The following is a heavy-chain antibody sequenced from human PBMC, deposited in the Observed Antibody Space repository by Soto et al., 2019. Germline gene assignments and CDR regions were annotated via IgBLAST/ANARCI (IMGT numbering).Heavy chain of an antibody. D-gene: IGHD3-16*02. CDR2: INHGGGT. J-gene: IGHJ5*02. V-gene: IGHV4-34*01. Sequence: QVQLQQWGAGLLKPSETLSLTCAVYGGSFSGYYWGWIRQPPGKGLERIGEINHGGGTNYNPSLKSRVTISVDTSKNQFSLELSSVTAADTAVYYCARGRYDYIWGSYRLSWFDPWGQGTLVTVSS. CDR1: GGSFSGYY. CDR3: ARGRYDYIWGSYRLSWFDP.